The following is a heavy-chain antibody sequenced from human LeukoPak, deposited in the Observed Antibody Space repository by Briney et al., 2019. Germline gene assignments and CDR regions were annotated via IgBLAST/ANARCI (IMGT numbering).Heavy chain of an antibody. CDR1: GFTFSNYW. V-gene: IGHV3-7*01. Sequence: PVGSLRLSCVSSGFTFSNYWMKWVRQAPGKGLEWVASINEDGSGKFSVGSVKDRITISRDNTRNSLDLQINSLTVDDTAIYYCARDDGDVWGTGTTVTVSS. J-gene: IGHJ6*04. CDR3: ARDDGDV. CDR2: INEDGSGK.